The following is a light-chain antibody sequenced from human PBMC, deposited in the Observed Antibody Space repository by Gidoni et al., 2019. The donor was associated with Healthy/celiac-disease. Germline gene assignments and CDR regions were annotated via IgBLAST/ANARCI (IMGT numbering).Light chain of an antibody. CDR3: QQYYSTPCS. V-gene: IGKV4-1*01. J-gene: IGKJ2*04. Sequence: DIVITQSPDSLALSLGESATINCKSSQRVLYSSNNKNYLAWYQQKPGQPPKLLIYWASTRESGVPDRFSGSGSGTDFTLTISSLQAEDVAVYYCQQYYSTPCSFGQGTKLEIK. CDR1: QRVLYSSNNKNY. CDR2: WAS.